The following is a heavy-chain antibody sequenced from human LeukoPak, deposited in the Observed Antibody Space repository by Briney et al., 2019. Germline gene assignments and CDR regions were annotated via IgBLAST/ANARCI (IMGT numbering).Heavy chain of an antibody. CDR3: ARDYYDSSGYRDY. CDR2: INPNSGGT. Sequence: VKVSCKASGYTFGGYYMHWVRQAPGQGLEWMGWINPNSGGTNYAQKFQGRVTMTRDTSISTAYKELSRLRSDDTAVYYCARDYYDSSGYRDYWGQGTLVTVSS. J-gene: IGHJ4*02. V-gene: IGHV1-2*02. CDR1: GYTFGGYY. D-gene: IGHD3-22*01.